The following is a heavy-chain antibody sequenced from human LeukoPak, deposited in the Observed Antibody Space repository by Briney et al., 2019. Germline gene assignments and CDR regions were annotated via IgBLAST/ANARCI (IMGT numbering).Heavy chain of an antibody. D-gene: IGHD3-22*01. V-gene: IGHV1-69-2*01. Sequence: ASVKVSCKVSGYTFTDYYMHWVQQAPGKGLEWMALVDPEDGETIYAEKFQGRVTITADTSTDTAYMELSSLRSEDTAVYYCATAMYYYDSSGYYSSYFDYWGQGTLVTVSS. CDR3: ATAMYYYDSSGYYSSYFDY. CDR2: VDPEDGET. J-gene: IGHJ4*02. CDR1: GYTFTDYY.